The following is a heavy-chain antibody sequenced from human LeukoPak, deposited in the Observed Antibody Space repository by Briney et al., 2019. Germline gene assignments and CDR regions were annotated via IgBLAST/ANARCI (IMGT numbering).Heavy chain of an antibody. Sequence: GGSLRLSCAGSGFTFSSHWMNWVRQAPGKGLEWVAGIQDDGSEKHYVDSVSGRFTISRDNAKNSLHLQMSSLRAEDTAVYYCARRGITISGVLVYHYSGLDVWGQGTTVTVSS. CDR3: ARRGITISGVLVYHYSGLDV. CDR1: GFTFSSHW. V-gene: IGHV3-7*01. CDR2: IQDDGSEK. D-gene: IGHD3-3*01. J-gene: IGHJ6*02.